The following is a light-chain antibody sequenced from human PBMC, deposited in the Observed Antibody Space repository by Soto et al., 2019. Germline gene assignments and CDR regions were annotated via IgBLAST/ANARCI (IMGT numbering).Light chain of an antibody. CDR2: GVS. CDR3: QQYIDSPRT. J-gene: IGKJ1*01. Sequence: EIVLTQSPGTLALSLGDGATLSCRASQTVNRNYLAWYHQKPGQPPRLLIYGVSNRATGVPDRFSGGGSGTEFTLPIVRLEPDDFGTYYCQQYIDSPRTFGQGTRVEVK. CDR1: QTVNRNY. V-gene: IGKV3-20*01.